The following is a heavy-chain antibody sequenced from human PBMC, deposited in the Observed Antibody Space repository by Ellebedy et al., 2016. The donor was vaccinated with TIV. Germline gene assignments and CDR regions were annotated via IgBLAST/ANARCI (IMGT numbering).Heavy chain of an antibody. Sequence: GGSLRLSXVGSGFTFSSHGMHWVRQAPGKGLEWLSFITTNGTIMEYADSVKGRFTVSRDNAKDSLYLQMNSLRDEDTAVYYCARSCGGDCWRIDYWGQGTLVAVSS. V-gene: IGHV3-48*02. J-gene: IGHJ4*02. CDR3: ARSCGGDCWRIDY. CDR2: ITTNGTIM. CDR1: GFTFSSHG. D-gene: IGHD2-21*02.